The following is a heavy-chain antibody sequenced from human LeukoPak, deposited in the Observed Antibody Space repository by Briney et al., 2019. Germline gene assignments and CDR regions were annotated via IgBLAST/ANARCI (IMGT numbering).Heavy chain of an antibody. V-gene: IGHV3-48*03. Sequence: GGSLRLSCAASGFTFSRYEMNWVRQAAGEGREWVAYISRSGDTIYLAESVEGGFTFSKDNANNSLYLHISSLRAEDTAVYYCARDYASDYWGQGTLVTVSS. CDR1: GFTFSRYE. J-gene: IGHJ4*02. D-gene: IGHD3-16*01. CDR3: ARDYASDY. CDR2: ISRSGDTI.